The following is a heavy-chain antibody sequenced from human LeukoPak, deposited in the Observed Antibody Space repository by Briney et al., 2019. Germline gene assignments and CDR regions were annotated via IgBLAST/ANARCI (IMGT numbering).Heavy chain of an antibody. CDR1: EFSFSNYG. V-gene: IGHV3-23*01. J-gene: IGHJ4*02. Sequence: GGSLRLSCAASEFSFSNYGMSWVRQAPGKGLEWVSAISGSGDSTYYADSVKGRFTISRDNSRNTLFLQMNSLRAEDTAVYYCAKRCNNIWYFDYWGQGALVTVSS. D-gene: IGHD1/OR15-1a*01. CDR2: ISGSGDST. CDR3: AKRCNNIWYFDY.